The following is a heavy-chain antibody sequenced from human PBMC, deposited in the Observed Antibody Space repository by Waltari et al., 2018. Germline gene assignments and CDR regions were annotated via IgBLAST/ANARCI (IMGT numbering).Heavy chain of an antibody. J-gene: IGHJ4*02. Sequence: QAQLQELGPGQVKPSETLSFRFAVSGASISTSPFYWGGVRQPPGKGLEWVGSVYYNGYKFYNPSLKSRLTLSMDTSNNHFSLSLTSVTAADTAVYYCVRQRSADFWSGYFDLWGQGTLVTVSS. CDR2: VYYNGYK. V-gene: IGHV4-39*01. CDR1: GASISTSPFY. CDR3: VRQRSADFWSGYFDL. D-gene: IGHD3-3*01.